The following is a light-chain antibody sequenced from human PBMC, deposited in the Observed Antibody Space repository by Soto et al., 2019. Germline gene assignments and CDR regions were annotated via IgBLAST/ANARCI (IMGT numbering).Light chain of an antibody. CDR3: QQYDPYWT. J-gene: IGKJ1*01. Sequence: IQMTQYPSSLSASVGDTVTVTCRASQSVSGWLAWYQQKPGKAPELLIFDASNLQSGVPSRFSGSGSGTEFTLTISSLQPDDFATYYCQQYDPYWTFGQGTKVDI. CDR2: DAS. CDR1: QSVSGW. V-gene: IGKV1-5*01.